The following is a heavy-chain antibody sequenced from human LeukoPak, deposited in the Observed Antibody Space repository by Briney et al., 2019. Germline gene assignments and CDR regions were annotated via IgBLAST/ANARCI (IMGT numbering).Heavy chain of an antibody. D-gene: IGHD4-11*01. CDR2: INPRGGGT. V-gene: IGHV1-46*01. CDR1: GYTFTRYY. CDR3: ARDFWVTTVSTPDY. J-gene: IGHJ4*02. Sequence: ASVKVSCKASGYTFTRYYMHWVRQAPGQGLEWMGIINPRGGGTSYAQKFQGRVTMTRDTSTSTVYAELSSLRSEDTAVYYCARDFWVTTVSTPDYWGQGTLVTVSS.